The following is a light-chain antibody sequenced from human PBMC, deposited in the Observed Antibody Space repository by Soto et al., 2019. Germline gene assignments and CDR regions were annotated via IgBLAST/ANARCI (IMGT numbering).Light chain of an antibody. CDR3: NSYTSSSTPWL. V-gene: IGLV2-14*01. CDR2: EYS. J-gene: IGLJ3*02. Sequence: QSALTQPASVSGSPGQSITISCTGTSSDVGGYNFVSWYQQHPGKAPKLMIYEYSHRPSGVSNRFSGSKSGNTSSLTIAGLEAEDEADYYCNSYTSSSTPWLFVGGTKVTVL. CDR1: SSDVGGYNF.